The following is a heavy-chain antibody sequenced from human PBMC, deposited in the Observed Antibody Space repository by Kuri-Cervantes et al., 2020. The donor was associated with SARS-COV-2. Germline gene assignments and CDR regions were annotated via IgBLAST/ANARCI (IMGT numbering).Heavy chain of an antibody. V-gene: IGHV3-7*05. Sequence: GESLKISCAASGFTFSSYWMSWVRQAPGEGLEWVANIKQDGSEKYYVDSVKGRFTISRDNAKNSLYLQMNSLRAEDTAVYYCARDRRPHMYDILTGYFRPFDYWGQGTLVTVSS. CDR2: IKQDGSEK. CDR3: ARDRRPHMYDILTGYFRPFDY. D-gene: IGHD3-9*01. CDR1: GFTFSSYW. J-gene: IGHJ4*02.